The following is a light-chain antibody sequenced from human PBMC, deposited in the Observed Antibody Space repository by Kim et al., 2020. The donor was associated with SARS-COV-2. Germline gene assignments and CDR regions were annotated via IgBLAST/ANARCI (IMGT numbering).Light chain of an antibody. CDR3: LQDYMYSWT. Sequence: AIQMTQSPSSLSASVGDRVTITCRASQDIRNGLGWYQHKPGKAPNLLMYDASTLQSGVPSRFSGSASGTNFTLTISSLQPEDFATYYWLQDYMYSWTFGQGTKVEIK. CDR1: QDIRNG. V-gene: IGKV1-6*01. CDR2: DAS. J-gene: IGKJ1*01.